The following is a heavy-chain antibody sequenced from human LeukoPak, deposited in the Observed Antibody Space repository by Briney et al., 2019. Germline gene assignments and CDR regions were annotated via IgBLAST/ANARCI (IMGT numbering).Heavy chain of an antibody. CDR1: GGSINSYY. V-gene: IGHV4-59*01. CDR3: ARAAGNSGCGGYFDY. D-gene: IGHD3-22*01. Sequence: SETLSLTCTVSGGSINSYYWNWIRQPPGKGLEWIGYIYYSGSTNYTPSLKSRVTISVDTSNNQFSLKLSSVTAADTAVYYCARAAGNSGCGGYFDYWGQGTLVTVSS. CDR2: IYYSGST. J-gene: IGHJ4*02.